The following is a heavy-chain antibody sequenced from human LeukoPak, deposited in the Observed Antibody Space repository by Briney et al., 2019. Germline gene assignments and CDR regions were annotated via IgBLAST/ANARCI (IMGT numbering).Heavy chain of an antibody. CDR1: GGSISTYH. CDR2: IHSSGTT. J-gene: IGHJ4*02. D-gene: IGHD2-2*01. CDR3: GRLNLPAVSGAFDY. V-gene: IGHV4-4*07. Sequence: SETLSLTCTVSGGSISTYHWSWIRQPAGKGLEWIGRIHSSGTTHYNPSLRSRVTLSIDTSKNQFSLKLSSVTAADTAVYYCGRLNLPAVSGAFDYWGQGTLVTVSS.